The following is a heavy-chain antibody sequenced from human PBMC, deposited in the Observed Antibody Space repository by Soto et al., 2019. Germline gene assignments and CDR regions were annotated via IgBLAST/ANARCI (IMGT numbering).Heavy chain of an antibody. CDR2: IYYSGST. D-gene: IGHD5-12*01. J-gene: IGHJ5*02. V-gene: IGHV4-31*03. CDR3: ASKSGDILS. Sequence: SETLSLTCTVSVGSISSGGYYWNWIRQHPGKGLEWIGYIYYSGSTYYSPSLKSRVNISVDTSKNQFSLKLSSVTAADTAVYYCASKSGDILSWGQGTLVTVSS. CDR1: VGSISSGGYY.